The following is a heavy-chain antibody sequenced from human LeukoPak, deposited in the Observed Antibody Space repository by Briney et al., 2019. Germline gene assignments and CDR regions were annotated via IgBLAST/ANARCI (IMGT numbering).Heavy chain of an antibody. CDR3: ARQGYDILTGYDY. D-gene: IGHD3-9*01. V-gene: IGHV4-59*01. CDR1: GGSISSYY. CDR2: IYYSGST. Sequence: PSETLSLTCSVSGGSISSYYWSWIRQPPGEGLEWIGYIYYSGSTNYNPSLKSRVTISVDTSKNQFSLKLSSVTAADTAVYYCARQGYDILTGYDYWGQGTLVTVSS. J-gene: IGHJ4*02.